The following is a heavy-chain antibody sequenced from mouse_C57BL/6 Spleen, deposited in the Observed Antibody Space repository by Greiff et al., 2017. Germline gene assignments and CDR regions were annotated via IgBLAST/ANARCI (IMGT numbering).Heavy chain of an antibody. CDR1: GYTFTSYW. CDR3: ATYYGSSQYYFDY. CDR2: IDPNSGGT. Sequence: VQLQQSGAELVKPGASVKLSCKASGYTFTSYWMHWVKQRPGRGLEWIGRIDPNSGGTKYNEKFKSKATLTVDKPSSTAYMQLSSLTSEDSAVYYCATYYGSSQYYFDYWGQGTTLTVSS. J-gene: IGHJ2*01. V-gene: IGHV1-72*01. D-gene: IGHD1-1*01.